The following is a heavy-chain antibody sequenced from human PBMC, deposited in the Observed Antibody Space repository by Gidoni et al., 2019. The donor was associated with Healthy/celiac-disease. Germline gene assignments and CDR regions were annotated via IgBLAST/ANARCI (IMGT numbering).Heavy chain of an antibody. CDR1: GFTVSSYA. V-gene: IGHV3-30-3*01. CDR2: ISYDGSNK. D-gene: IGHD5-12*01. J-gene: IGHJ4*02. Sequence: QVQLVESGGGVVQPGRALRLSCAAAGFTVSSYAMHGVRQAPGKGLEWVAVISYDGSNKYYADSVKGRFTISRDNSKNTLYLQMNSLRAEDTAVYYCARAPGMGWLRHRYFDYWGQGTLVTVSS. CDR3: ARAPGMGWLRHRYFDY.